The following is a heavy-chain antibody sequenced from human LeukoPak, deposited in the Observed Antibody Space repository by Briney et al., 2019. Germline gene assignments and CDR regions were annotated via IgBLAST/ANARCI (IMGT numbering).Heavy chain of an antibody. V-gene: IGHV4-39*07. CDR1: GGSISSSSYY. CDR3: ARDEGYSYGFAFDI. J-gene: IGHJ3*02. CDR2: IYYSGST. D-gene: IGHD5-18*01. Sequence: SETLSLTCTVSGGSISSSSYYWGWIRQPPGKGLEWIGSIYYSGSTYYNPSLKSRVTISVDTSKNQFSLKLSSVTAADTAVYYCARDEGYSYGFAFDIWGQGTMVTVSS.